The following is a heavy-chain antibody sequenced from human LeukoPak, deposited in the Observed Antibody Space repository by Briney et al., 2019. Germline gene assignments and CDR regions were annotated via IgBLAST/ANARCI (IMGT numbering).Heavy chain of an antibody. J-gene: IGHJ3*02. CDR3: AEGELYAFDI. CDR2: ISYDGSNK. Sequence: GGSLRLSCAASGFTFSSYGMHWVRQAPGKGLEWVAVISYDGSNKYYADSVKGRFTISRDNSKNTLYLQMNSLRAEDTAVYYCAEGELYAFDIWGQGTMVTVSS. V-gene: IGHV3-30*18. D-gene: IGHD3-10*01. CDR1: GFTFSSYG.